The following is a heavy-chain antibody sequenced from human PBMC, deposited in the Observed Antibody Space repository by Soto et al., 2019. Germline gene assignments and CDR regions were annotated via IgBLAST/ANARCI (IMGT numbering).Heavy chain of an antibody. J-gene: IGHJ4*02. CDR2: IYYSGST. Sequence: QVQLQESGPGLVKPSETLSLTCTVSGGSMNTYYWGWFRQPPGKGLEWVGYIYYSGSTTYSPSLKSRVTXXVXXSKNQFSLKLDSVTAADTAVYYCARLGGYYQAFDQWGQGSLVTVSS. D-gene: IGHD3-22*01. CDR3: ARLGGYYQAFDQ. V-gene: IGHV4-59*08. CDR1: GGSMNTYY.